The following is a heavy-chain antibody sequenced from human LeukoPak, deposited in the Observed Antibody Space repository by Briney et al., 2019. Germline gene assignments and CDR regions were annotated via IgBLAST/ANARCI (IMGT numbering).Heavy chain of an antibody. J-gene: IGHJ6*02. CDR2: ITHTFGTA. CDR1: GGTFSSYA. CDR3: ARSGARYSYGENYYYYGMDV. V-gene: IGHV1-69*13. D-gene: IGHD5-18*01. Sequence: SVKVSCKASGGTFSSYAISWVRQAPGQGLEWMGGITHTFGTANYAQKFQGRVTITADESTSTAYMELSSLRSEDTAVYYCARSGARYSYGENYYYYGMDVWGQGTTVTVSS.